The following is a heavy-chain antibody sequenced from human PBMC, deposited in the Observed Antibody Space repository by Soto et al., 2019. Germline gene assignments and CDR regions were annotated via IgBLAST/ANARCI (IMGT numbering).Heavy chain of an antibody. D-gene: IGHD3-3*01. Sequence: XSVKVSCKASVYTFTSYGISWVRQAPGQGLEWMGWISAYNGNTNYAQKLQGRVTMTTDTSTSTAYMELRSLRSDDTAVYYCARDGDFWSGYPNWFDPWGQGTLVTVSS. CDR2: ISAYNGNT. CDR3: ARDGDFWSGYPNWFDP. CDR1: VYTFTSYG. V-gene: IGHV1-18*04. J-gene: IGHJ5*02.